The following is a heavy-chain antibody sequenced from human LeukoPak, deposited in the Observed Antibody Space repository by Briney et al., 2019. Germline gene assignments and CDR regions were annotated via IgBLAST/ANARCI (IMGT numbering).Heavy chain of an antibody. D-gene: IGHD2-15*01. Sequence: PSETLSLTCTVSGGSISTYYWSWVRQPPGKGLEWIGYIYYTGSTNYNPSFKGRVTMSVDRSKNQFSLRLNSVTAADTAVHYCAREGYCSGGSCHRTLDYWGRGTLVTVSS. J-gene: IGHJ4*02. CDR1: GGSISTYY. CDR2: IYYTGST. CDR3: AREGYCSGGSCHRTLDY. V-gene: IGHV4-59*01.